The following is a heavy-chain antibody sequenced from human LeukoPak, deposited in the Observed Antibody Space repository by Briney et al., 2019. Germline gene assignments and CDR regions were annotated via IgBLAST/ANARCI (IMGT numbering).Heavy chain of an antibody. CDR1: GGSFSGYY. J-gene: IGHJ4*02. CDR2: INHSGST. D-gene: IGHD3-22*01. CDR3: ARSGQYDSSGYYHFDY. V-gene: IGHV4-34*01. Sequence: SETLSLTCAVYGGSFSGYYWSWIRQPPGKGLEWIGEINHSGSTNYNPSLKSRVTISVDTSKNQFSLKLSSVTAADTAVYYCARSGQYDSSGYYHFDYWGQGTLVTVSS.